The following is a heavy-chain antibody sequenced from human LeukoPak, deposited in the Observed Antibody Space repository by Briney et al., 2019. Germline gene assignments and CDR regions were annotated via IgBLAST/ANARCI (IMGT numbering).Heavy chain of an antibody. V-gene: IGHV4/OR15-8*02. Sequence: SETQSLTCGVSGGSISGTNWWSWVRQPPGQGLEWIGEISLAGQTNYNPSLNGRVTMSLDKSSNRLSLHLTSVTAADTATYFCSRESGPFCPFGYWGQGTLVIVSS. D-gene: IGHD1-26*01. CDR3: SRESGPFCPFGY. J-gene: IGHJ4*02. CDR2: ISLAGQT. CDR1: GGSISGTNW.